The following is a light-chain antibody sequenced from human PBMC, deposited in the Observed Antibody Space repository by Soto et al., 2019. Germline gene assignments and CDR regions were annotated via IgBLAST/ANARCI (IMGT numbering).Light chain of an antibody. V-gene: IGLV2-14*01. Sequence: QSALTHPASVSGTPGQSITISCTGSNSDVGIYDFVSWYQHHPGRAPKLIVSEVSHRPSGVSNRFSGSKSGNTASLTISGLQSEDEADYYCISYTSDDVRYVFGTETKVTVL. CDR1: NSDVGIYDF. J-gene: IGLJ1*01. CDR3: ISYTSDDVRYV. CDR2: EVS.